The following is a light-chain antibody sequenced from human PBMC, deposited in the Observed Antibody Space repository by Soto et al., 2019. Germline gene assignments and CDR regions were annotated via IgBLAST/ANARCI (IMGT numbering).Light chain of an antibody. V-gene: IGKV3-11*01. CDR1: QSVGTN. CDR3: HHRSNGWT. Sequence: IVLTQSPATLSLSPGERATLSCRASQSVGTNLAWYQQKPGQAPRLLIFDASKRATGIPARFSGSGSGTDFTLTISRLEPEDFAVYYCHHRSNGWTFGQGTKVEIK. CDR2: DAS. J-gene: IGKJ1*01.